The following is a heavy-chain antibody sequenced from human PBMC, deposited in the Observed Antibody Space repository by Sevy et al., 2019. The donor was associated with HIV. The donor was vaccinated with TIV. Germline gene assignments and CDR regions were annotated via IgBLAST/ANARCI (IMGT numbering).Heavy chain of an antibody. CDR2: IYHSGST. CDR1: GYSISSGYY. V-gene: IGHV4-38-2*01. Sequence: SETLSLTCGVSGYSISSGYYWGWIRQSPGKGLEWIGSIYHSGSTYSNPSLKSRVTISVDTSKNPFSLKLSSVTAADTAVYYCARGGYTYGKGYFDYWGQGTLVTVSS. J-gene: IGHJ4*02. CDR3: ARGGYTYGKGYFDY. D-gene: IGHD5-18*01.